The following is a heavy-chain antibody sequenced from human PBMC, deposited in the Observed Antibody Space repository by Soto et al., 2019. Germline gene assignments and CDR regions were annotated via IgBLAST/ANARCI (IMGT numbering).Heavy chain of an antibody. V-gene: IGHV3-30-3*01. Sequence: QVQLVESGGGVVQPGRSLRLSCAASGFTFSSYAMHWVRQAPGKGLEWVAVISYDGSNKYYADSVKGRFTISRDNSKNTLYLQMNSLRAEDTAVYYCASFVLAPWGQGTLVTVSS. D-gene: IGHD6-6*01. CDR3: ASFVLAP. J-gene: IGHJ5*02. CDR1: GFTFSSYA. CDR2: ISYDGSNK.